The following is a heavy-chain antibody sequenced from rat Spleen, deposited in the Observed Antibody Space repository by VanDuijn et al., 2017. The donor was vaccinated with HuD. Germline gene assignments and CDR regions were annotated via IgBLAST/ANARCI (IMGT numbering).Heavy chain of an antibody. V-gene: IGHV4-2*01. CDR1: GFNFNDYW. CDR3: AREDLGLDY. Sequence: EVKLVESGGGLVQPGRSLKLSCAASGFNFNDYWMGWVRQAPGKGLEWIGEINKDSSIIKYIPSLKDKFTISRDNAQNTLYLQMSKLGSDDTAIDYGAREDLGLDYWGQGVMVTVSS. J-gene: IGHJ2*01. CDR2: INKDSSII. D-gene: IGHD4-4*01.